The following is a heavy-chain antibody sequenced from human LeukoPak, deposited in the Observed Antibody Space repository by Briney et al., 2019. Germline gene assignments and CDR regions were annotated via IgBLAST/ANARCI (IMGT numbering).Heavy chain of an antibody. CDR1: GGSFRGYY. Sequence: SETLSLTCAVYGGSFRGYYWSWMRQPPGKGLEWIGEINHSGSTNYNPSLKSPVTISVDTSKNQFSLKLTSVTAADTAVYYCATGHTAMVDYWGQGTLVTVSS. CDR3: ATGHTAMVDY. D-gene: IGHD5-18*01. CDR2: INHSGST. V-gene: IGHV4-34*01. J-gene: IGHJ4*01.